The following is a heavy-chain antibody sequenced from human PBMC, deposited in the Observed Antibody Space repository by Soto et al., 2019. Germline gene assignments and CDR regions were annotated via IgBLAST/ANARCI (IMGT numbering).Heavy chain of an antibody. V-gene: IGHV3-33*01. CDR2: IWNDGTTT. Sequence: HPGGSLSLSCAASGFSLSSCAMHWVRQAPGKGLEWVAMIWNDGTTTYYGDSVKGRFTFSRDTSGNTLYLQMNSLTVEDTAVYYCARDPPQSGWAFDLWGQGTVVTV. CDR1: GFSLSSCA. D-gene: IGHD6-19*01. CDR3: ARDPPQSGWAFDL. J-gene: IGHJ3*01.